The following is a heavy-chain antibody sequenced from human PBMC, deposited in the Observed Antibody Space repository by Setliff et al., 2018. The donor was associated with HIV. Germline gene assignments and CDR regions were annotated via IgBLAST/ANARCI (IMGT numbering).Heavy chain of an antibody. CDR2: FHHSGST. V-gene: IGHV4-38-2*02. CDR3: ARGFLRSRRRWFDP. J-gene: IGHJ5*02. D-gene: IGHD4-17*01. CDR1: GYSINPAYY. Sequence: PSETLSLTCSVSGYSINPAYYWGWIRQSPGKGLEWIGGFHHSGSTHYNLSLKSRVTISGQTSKNQFSLRLSSVTAADTAVYYCARGFLRSRRRWFDPWGQGTLVTVSS.